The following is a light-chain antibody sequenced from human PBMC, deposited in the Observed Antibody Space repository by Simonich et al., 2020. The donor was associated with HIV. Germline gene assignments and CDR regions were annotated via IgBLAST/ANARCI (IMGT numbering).Light chain of an antibody. Sequence: EIVMTQSPATLSVSPGERATLSCRASQNVSSNLAWYQQKPGQAPRLFIYGASIRATGIPARFSGSGSGTDFTLTISSLEPEDFAVYYCQQRSNWPITFGQGTRLEIK. V-gene: IGKV3-11*01. CDR3: QQRSNWPIT. J-gene: IGKJ5*01. CDR2: GAS. CDR1: QNVSSN.